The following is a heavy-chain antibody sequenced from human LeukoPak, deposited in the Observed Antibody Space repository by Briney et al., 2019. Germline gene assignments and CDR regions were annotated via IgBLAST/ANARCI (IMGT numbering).Heavy chain of an antibody. CDR1: GGSISGSTYY. Sequence: SETLSLTCTVSGGSISGSTYYWGWIRQTPGKGLEWIGSIYYSGSTYYNPSLKSRVAISVDTSKNQFSLKLSSVTAADTAVYFCARWGSGTSPFDDWGQGTLVTVSS. J-gene: IGHJ4*02. CDR2: IYYSGST. CDR3: ARWGSGTSPFDD. D-gene: IGHD3-16*01. V-gene: IGHV4-39*07.